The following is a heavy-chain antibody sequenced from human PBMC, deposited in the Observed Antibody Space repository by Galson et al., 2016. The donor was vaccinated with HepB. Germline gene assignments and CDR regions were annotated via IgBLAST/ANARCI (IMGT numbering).Heavy chain of an antibody. CDR2: ISAYNGNT. CDR1: GYTFTTYG. J-gene: IGHJ6*02. D-gene: IGHD2-2*01. CDR3: ARDPRKIRYQLLEIYYYYYAMDV. Sequence: QSGAEVKKPGASVKVSCKASGYTFTTYGISWVRQAPGQGLEWMGWISAYNGNTNYAQKLQGRVTMTTDTSTSTAYMELRSLRSDDTAVYYSARDPRKIRYQLLEIYYYYYAMDVWGQGTTVTVSS. V-gene: IGHV1-18*01.